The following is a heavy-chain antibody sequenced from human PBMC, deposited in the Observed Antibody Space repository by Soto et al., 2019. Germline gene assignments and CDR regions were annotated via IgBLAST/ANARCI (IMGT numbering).Heavy chain of an antibody. J-gene: IGHJ4*02. Sequence: SETLSLTCTVSGVSISSYYWSWIRQPPGKGLEWIGYIYYSGSTNYNPSLKSRVTISVDTSKNQFSLKLSSVTAADTAVYYCARDGSYDSSGYFDYWGQGTLVTVSS. D-gene: IGHD3-22*01. CDR1: GVSISSYY. CDR2: IYYSGST. CDR3: ARDGSYDSSGYFDY. V-gene: IGHV4-59*01.